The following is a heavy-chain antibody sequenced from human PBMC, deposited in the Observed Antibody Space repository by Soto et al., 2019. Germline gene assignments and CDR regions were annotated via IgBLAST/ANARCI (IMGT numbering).Heavy chain of an antibody. D-gene: IGHD3-22*01. CDR3: ARVSEWDYYDSGGYNSIDY. J-gene: IGHJ4*02. CDR2: ISAYNGNT. Sequence: QVQLVQSGAEVKKPGASVKVSCKASGYTFTSYGISWVRQAPGQGLEWMGWISAYNGNTNYAQKLQGRATMTADTATGTAYMELRSLRSDDTAVYYCARVSEWDYYDSGGYNSIDYWGQGTLVTVSS. CDR1: GYTFTSYG. V-gene: IGHV1-18*01.